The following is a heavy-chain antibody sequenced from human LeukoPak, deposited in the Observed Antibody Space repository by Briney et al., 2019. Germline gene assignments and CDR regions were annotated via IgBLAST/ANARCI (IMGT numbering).Heavy chain of an antibody. CDR2: INYSGNT. D-gene: IGHD3-16*01. CDR1: GGSITSPENY. J-gene: IGHJ5*02. V-gene: IGHV4-61*05. Sequence: PSETLSLTCTVSGGSITSPENYWGWVRQPPGKGLEWIGYINYSGNTNYNPSLKSRVTISVDTSKNQFSLKLSSVTAADTAVYYCARHRPGERRFDPWGQGTLVTVSS. CDR3: ARHRPGERRFDP.